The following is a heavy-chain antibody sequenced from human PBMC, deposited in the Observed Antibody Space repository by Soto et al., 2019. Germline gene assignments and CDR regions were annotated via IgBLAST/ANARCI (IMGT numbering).Heavy chain of an antibody. CDR2: IWYDGSNK. V-gene: IGHV3-33*01. J-gene: IGHJ4*02. D-gene: IGHD2-15*01. CDR3: TRDGYCSGGSCYSVPVFDY. Sequence: QVQLVESGGGVVQPGRSLRLSCAASGFTFSSYGMHWVRQAPGKGLEWVAVIWYDGSNKYYADSVKGRFTISRDNSKNTLYLQMNILRAEDTAVYYCTRDGYCSGGSCYSVPVFDYWGQGTLVTVSS. CDR1: GFTFSSYG.